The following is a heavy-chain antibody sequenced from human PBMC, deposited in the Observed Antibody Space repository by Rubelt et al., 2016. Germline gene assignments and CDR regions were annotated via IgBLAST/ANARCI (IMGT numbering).Heavy chain of an antibody. V-gene: IGHV1-3*01. CDR2: INAGNGNT. CDR1: GYTLATYP. J-gene: IGHJ3*02. CDR3: ARDTLYYDFDI. D-gene: IGHD2-8*01. Sequence: QVQLVQSGAEVKEPGASVKVSCKASGYTLATYPVHWVRQAPGQRLEWMGWINAGNGNTKYSQKFQGRVTITRDTSASTAYMELSSLRSEDTAVYYCARDTLYYDFDIWGQGTMITVSS.